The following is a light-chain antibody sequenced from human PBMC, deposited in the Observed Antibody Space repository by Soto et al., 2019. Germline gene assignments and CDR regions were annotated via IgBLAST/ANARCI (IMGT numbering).Light chain of an antibody. CDR3: QQYGSSPRT. J-gene: IGKJ1*01. Sequence: EIVLTQSPGTLSLSPGVRATLSCRASQNVASRYLAWYQQKPGQAPRLLIYGTSNRATGIPDRFSGSASGTDFSLTISSLEPGDLAVYYCQQYGSSPRTFGQGTKVEIK. CDR1: QNVASRY. V-gene: IGKV3-20*01. CDR2: GTS.